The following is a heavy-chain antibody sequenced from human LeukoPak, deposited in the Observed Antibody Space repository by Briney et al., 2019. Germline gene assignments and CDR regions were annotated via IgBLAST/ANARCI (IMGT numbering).Heavy chain of an antibody. V-gene: IGHV1-46*01. J-gene: IGHJ4*02. CDR1: GYTFTRYY. D-gene: IGHD6-13*01. Sequence: ASVKVSCKASGYTFTRYYMYWVRQAPGQGLEWMGIINPSGGSTSYAQKFQGRATMTRDTSTSTVYMEVSSLRSEDTAVYYCAREEFRSSSWYMLYWGQGTLVTVSS. CDR3: AREEFRSSSWYMLY. CDR2: INPSGGST.